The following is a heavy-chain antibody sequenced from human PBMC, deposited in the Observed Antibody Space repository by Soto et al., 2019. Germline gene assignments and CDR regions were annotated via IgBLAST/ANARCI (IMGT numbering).Heavy chain of an antibody. CDR3: ARDPRGDYYDSSGFDAFDI. J-gene: IGHJ3*02. CDR1: GGTFSSYA. Sequence: SVKVSCKASGGTFSSYAISWLRQSPGQGLEWVGGIIPIFGTANYAQKFQGRVTITADESTSTAYMELSSLRSEDTAVYYCARDPRGDYYDSSGFDAFDIWGQGTMVTVSS. D-gene: IGHD3-22*01. V-gene: IGHV1-69*13. CDR2: IIPIFGTA.